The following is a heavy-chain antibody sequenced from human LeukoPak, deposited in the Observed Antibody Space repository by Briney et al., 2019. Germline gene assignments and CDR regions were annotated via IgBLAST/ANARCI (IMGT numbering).Heavy chain of an antibody. CDR3: ARTSSITCYDY. CDR2: IRGDGSEK. CDR1: GFTFSSYW. Sequence: SGESLRLSCAASGFTFSSYWMPWVRQAPGKGLEWVANIRGDGSEKKYVDSVKGRFTISRDNAKNSLYLQMDNLRAEDTAMYYCARTSSITCYDYWGRGTLVTVSS. J-gene: IGHJ4*02. V-gene: IGHV3-7*03. D-gene: IGHD2-2*01.